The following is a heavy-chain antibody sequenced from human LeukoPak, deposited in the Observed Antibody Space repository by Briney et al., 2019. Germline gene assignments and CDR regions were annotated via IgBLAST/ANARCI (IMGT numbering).Heavy chain of an antibody. D-gene: IGHD2-15*01. CDR2: FYYSGST. J-gene: IGHJ4*02. V-gene: IGHV4-59*12. Sequence: PSETLSLTCAVSGGAISSYYWSWIRQPPGKGLEWIGFFYYSGSTNYNPSLKSRVTISVDTSKNQFSLKLSSVTAADTAVYYCASRGLLGYCSGGSCYTLKWGQGTLVTVSS. CDR3: ASRGLLGYCSGGSCYTLK. CDR1: GGAISSYY.